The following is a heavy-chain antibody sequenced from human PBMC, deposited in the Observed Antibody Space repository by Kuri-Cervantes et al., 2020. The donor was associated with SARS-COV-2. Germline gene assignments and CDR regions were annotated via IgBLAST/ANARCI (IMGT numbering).Heavy chain of an antibody. CDR2: ISAYNGNT. D-gene: IGHD2-2*03. V-gene: IGHV1-18*01. J-gene: IGHJ6*03. Sequence: ASVKVSCKASGYTFTSYGISWVRQAPGQGLEWMGWISAYNGNTNYAQKLQGRVTMTTDTSTSTAYMELRSLRSDDTAVYYCARARHGYCSSTSCQPYYYYYMDVWGKGTTVTDSS. CDR3: ARARHGYCSSTSCQPYYYYYMDV. CDR1: GYTFTSYG.